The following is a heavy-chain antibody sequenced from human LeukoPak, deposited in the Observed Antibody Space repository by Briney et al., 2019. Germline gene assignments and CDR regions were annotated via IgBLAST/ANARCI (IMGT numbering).Heavy chain of an antibody. D-gene: IGHD4-17*01. J-gene: IGHJ3*02. V-gene: IGHV1-2*02. Sequence: ASVKVSCKASAYTFTGYYMHWVRQAPGQGLEWMGWINPNSGGTTYAQKFQGRVTMTRDTSISTAYMELSRLRSDDTAVYYCASVTTVTTKGHGAFDIWGQGTMVTVSS. CDR2: INPNSGGT. CDR3: ASVTTVTTKGHGAFDI. CDR1: AYTFTGYY.